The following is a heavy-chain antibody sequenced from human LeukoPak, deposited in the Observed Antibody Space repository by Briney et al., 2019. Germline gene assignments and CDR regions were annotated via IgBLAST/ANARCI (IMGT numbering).Heavy chain of an antibody. D-gene: IGHD2-15*01. CDR1: GFTFSGSA. CDR3: IPLGYCSGGSCYDYFDY. Sequence: PGGSLRLSCAASGFTFSGSAMHWVRQASGKGLEWVGRIRSKANSYATAYAASVKGRFTISRDGSKNTAYLQMNSLKTEDTAVYYCIPLGYCSGGSCYDYFDYWGQGTLDTVSS. V-gene: IGHV3-73*01. CDR2: IRSKANSYAT. J-gene: IGHJ4*02.